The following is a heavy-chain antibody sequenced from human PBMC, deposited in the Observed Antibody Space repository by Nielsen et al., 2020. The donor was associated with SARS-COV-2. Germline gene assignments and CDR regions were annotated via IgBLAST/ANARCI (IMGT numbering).Heavy chain of an antibody. D-gene: IGHD6-19*01. CDR3: AKMSPPGIAVGTTEYFQH. J-gene: IGHJ1*01. Sequence: WIRQPPGKGLEWVSAISGSGGSTYYADSVKGRFTISRDKSKNTLYVLMNSLRAEDTAIYYCAKMSPPGIAVGTTEYFQHWGQGTPVTVSS. CDR2: ISGSGGST. V-gene: IGHV3-23*01.